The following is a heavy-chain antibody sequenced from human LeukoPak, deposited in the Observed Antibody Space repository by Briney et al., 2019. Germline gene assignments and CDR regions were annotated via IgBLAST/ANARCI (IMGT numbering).Heavy chain of an antibody. CDR3: ARDADGWFDP. J-gene: IGHJ5*02. CDR1: GGSISSYY. Sequence: PSETLSLTCTVSGGSISSYYWSWIRQPPGKGLEGIGYIYYSGSTNYNPSLKSRVTISVDTSKNQFSLKLSSVTAADTAVYYCARDADGWFDPWGQGTLVTVSS. CDR2: IYYSGST. V-gene: IGHV4-59*01. D-gene: IGHD5-24*01.